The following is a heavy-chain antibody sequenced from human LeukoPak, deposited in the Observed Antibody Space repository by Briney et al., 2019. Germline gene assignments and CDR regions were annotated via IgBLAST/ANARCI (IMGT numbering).Heavy chain of an antibody. CDR3: ARADCSSTSCYTGNDY. CDR1: GGSISSGGYY. V-gene: IGHV4-61*08. CDR2: IYYSGST. Sequence: SQTLSLTCTVSGGSISSGGYYWSWIRQPPGKGLEWIGYIYYSGSTNYNPSLKSRVTISVDTSKNQFSLKLSSVTAADTAVYYCARADCSSTSCYTGNDYWGQGTLVTVSS. J-gene: IGHJ4*02. D-gene: IGHD2-2*02.